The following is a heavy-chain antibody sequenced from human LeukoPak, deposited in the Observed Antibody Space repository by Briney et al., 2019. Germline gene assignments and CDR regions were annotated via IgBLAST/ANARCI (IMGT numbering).Heavy chain of an antibody. CDR1: GYTFSDYW. CDR3: ASGRQLGY. Sequence: GGSLRLSCAASGYTFSDYWMSWVRQAPGKGLEWVANIKQDGSEKYYVDSVKGRFTISRDNAKNSLYLQMNSLRAEDTAVYYCASGRQLGYWGQGTLVTASS. V-gene: IGHV3-7*01. CDR2: IKQDGSEK. J-gene: IGHJ4*02. D-gene: IGHD6-13*01.